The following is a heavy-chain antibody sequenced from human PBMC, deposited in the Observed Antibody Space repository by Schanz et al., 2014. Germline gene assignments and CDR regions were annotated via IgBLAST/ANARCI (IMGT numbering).Heavy chain of an antibody. CDR3: AKDPSHVDYDYYFDY. V-gene: IGHV3-23*04. Sequence: EGQLAESGGGLVQPGGSLRLSCAVSGFTVSSNHMSWVRQAPGKGLEWVSAISGSGGSTYYADSVKGRFTISRDNSKNTLYLQMNSLRAEDTAVYYCAKDPSHVDYDYYFDYWGQGTLVTVSS. D-gene: IGHD3-22*01. CDR2: ISGSGGST. CDR1: GFTVSSNH. J-gene: IGHJ4*02.